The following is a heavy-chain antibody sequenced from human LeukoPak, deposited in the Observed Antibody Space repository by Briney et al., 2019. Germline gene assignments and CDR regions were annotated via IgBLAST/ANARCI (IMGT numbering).Heavy chain of an antibody. D-gene: IGHD1-1*01. V-gene: IGHV1-8*01. CDR1: GYTFTSND. CDR3: ARIPQRVPHNWFDP. J-gene: IGHJ5*02. Sequence: ASVKVSCKASGYTFTSNDINWVRQAAGQGLEWMGWMNPHSGSAGYAQKFQGRVTMTRDTSISTVYMELSSLTSDDTAVDYCARIPQRVPHNWFDPWGQGTLVTVSS. CDR2: MNPHSGSA.